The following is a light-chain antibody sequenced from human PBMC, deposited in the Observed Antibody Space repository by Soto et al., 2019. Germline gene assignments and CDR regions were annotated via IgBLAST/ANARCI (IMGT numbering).Light chain of an antibody. CDR2: DLT. J-gene: IGLJ1*01. CDR1: GSAVSYQL. CDR3: CSYVGTSNDV. Sequence: SVLTQPASVCGSPGQSITISCSGSAVSYQLVSWYQQQPGKAPKLILYDLTTRPSGVSNRFSGFKSGTTASLAISGLQAEDEGYYYCCSYVGTSNDVFGTGTKVTVL. V-gene: IGLV2-23*02.